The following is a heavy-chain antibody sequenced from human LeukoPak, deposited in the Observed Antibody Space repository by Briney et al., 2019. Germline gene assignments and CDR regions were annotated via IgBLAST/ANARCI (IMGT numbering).Heavy chain of an antibody. J-gene: IGHJ4*02. V-gene: IGHV4-59*01. D-gene: IGHD3-10*01. CDR3: ARAPLNYGSGSYYPSD. Sequence: PSETLSLNCTVSGGSISSYYWSWIRQPPGKGLEWIGYIYYSGSTNYNPSLKSRVTISVDTSKNQFSLKLSSVTAAGTAVYYCARAPLNYGSGSYYPSDWGQGTLVTVSS. CDR1: GGSISSYY. CDR2: IYYSGST.